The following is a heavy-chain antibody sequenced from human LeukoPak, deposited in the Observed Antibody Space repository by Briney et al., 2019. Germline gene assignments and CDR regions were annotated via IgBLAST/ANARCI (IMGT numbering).Heavy chain of an antibody. Sequence: PSETLSLTCTVSGGSISSYYWSWIRQPPGKGLEWIGYIYYSGSTNYNPSLKSRVTISVDTSKNQFSLKLSSVTAADTAVYYCARAHYYDSSGYHIWGQGTMVTVSS. J-gene: IGHJ3*01. D-gene: IGHD3-22*01. CDR3: ARAHYYDSSGYHI. CDR1: GGSISSYY. CDR2: IYYSGST. V-gene: IGHV4-59*01.